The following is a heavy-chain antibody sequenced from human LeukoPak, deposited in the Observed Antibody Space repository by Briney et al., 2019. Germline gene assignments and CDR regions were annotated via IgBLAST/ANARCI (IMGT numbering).Heavy chain of an antibody. J-gene: IGHJ4*02. D-gene: IGHD2-21*02. Sequence: GGSLRLSCAASGFTFSSYAMSWVRQAPGKGLEWVSAISGSGGSTYYADSVKGRFTISRDNSKNTLYLQMNSLRAEDTAVYYCAKDGPSCGGDCYPPYYFDYWGQGTLVTVSS. V-gene: IGHV3-23*01. CDR1: GFTFSSYA. CDR3: AKDGPSCGGDCYPPYYFDY. CDR2: ISGSGGST.